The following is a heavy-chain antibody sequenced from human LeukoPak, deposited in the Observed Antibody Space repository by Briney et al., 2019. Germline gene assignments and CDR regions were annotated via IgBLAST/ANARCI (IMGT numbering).Heavy chain of an antibody. J-gene: IGHJ4*02. D-gene: IGHD4-17*01. CDR2: IRYDGSNK. V-gene: IGHV3-30*02. Sequence: GGSLRLSCAASGFTFSNYGMHWVRRAPGNGLEWVAFIRYDGSNKYYVDSVKGRFTISRDNSKNTLYLQMNSLRAEDTAIYYCAKDYGDYVQYIDYWGQGSLVTVSS. CDR1: GFTFSNYG. CDR3: AKDYGDYVQYIDY.